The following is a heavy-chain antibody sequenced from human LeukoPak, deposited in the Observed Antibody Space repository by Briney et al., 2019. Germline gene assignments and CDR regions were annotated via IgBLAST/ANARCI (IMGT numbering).Heavy chain of an antibody. CDR3: ARDRPHFDY. Sequence: PSETLSLTCTVSGGSINSYYWSWIRQPPGKGLEWIGYIYYSGSTNYNPSLKSRVTISVDTSKNQFSLKLSSVTAADTAVYYCARDRPHFDYWGQGTLVTVSS. V-gene: IGHV4-59*01. CDR2: IYYSGST. CDR1: GGSINSYY. J-gene: IGHJ4*02.